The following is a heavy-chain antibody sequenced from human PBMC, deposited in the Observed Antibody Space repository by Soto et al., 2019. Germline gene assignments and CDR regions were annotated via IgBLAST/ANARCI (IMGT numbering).Heavy chain of an antibody. J-gene: IGHJ3*02. Sequence: SETLSLTCTVSGDSISSYYWSWIRQPPGKGLEWIGYIYYSGSTNYNPSLKSRVTISVDTSKNQFSLKLSSVTAADTAVYYCARSTVRPGAFDIWGQGTMVTVSS. CDR2: IYYSGST. CDR1: GDSISSYY. CDR3: ARSTVRPGAFDI. V-gene: IGHV4-59*08. D-gene: IGHD3-10*01.